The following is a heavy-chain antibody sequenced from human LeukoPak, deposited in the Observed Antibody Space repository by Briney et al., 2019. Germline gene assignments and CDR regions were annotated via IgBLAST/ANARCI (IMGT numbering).Heavy chain of an antibody. V-gene: IGHV3-7*04. J-gene: IGHJ4*02. D-gene: IGHD4-17*01. CDR1: GFTFSSYW. CDR3: ARATTVTTSPSGYFDY. Sequence: GGSLRLSCAASGFTFSSYWMSWVRQAPGKGVEWVANIKQDGSEKYYVDSVKGRFTISRDNAKNSLYLQMNSLRAEDTAVYYCARATTVTTSPSGYFDYWGQGTLVTVSS. CDR2: IKQDGSEK.